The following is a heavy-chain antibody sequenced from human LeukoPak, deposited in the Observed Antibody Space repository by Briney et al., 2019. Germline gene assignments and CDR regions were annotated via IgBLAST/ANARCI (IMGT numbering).Heavy chain of an antibody. Sequence: PGRSLRLSCAASGFTFDDYAMHWARQAPGKGLEWVSGISWNSGSIGYADPVKGRFTISRDNAKNSLYLQMNSLRAEDTALYYCAKDMGGSGSYDSPFDYWGQGTLVTVSS. CDR3: AKDMGGSGSYDSPFDY. J-gene: IGHJ4*02. CDR1: GFTFDDYA. V-gene: IGHV3-9*01. D-gene: IGHD3-10*01. CDR2: ISWNSGSI.